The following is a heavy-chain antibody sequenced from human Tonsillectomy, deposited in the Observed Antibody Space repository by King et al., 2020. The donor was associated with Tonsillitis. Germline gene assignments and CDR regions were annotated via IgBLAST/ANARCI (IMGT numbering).Heavy chain of an antibody. V-gene: IGHV3-30*02. Sequence: VQLVESGGGVVQPGGSLRISCAASGFTFSNYGMHWVRQAPGKGLEWVAFIRYDGSNKYYGDSVKGRFTISRDNSKNTLYLQMNSLRAEDTAVYYCAKGGVAGKVDYFDFGGQGTRVPLPS. J-gene: IGHJ4*02. CDR1: GFTFSNYG. CDR3: AKGGVAGKVDYFDF. D-gene: IGHD6-19*01. CDR2: IRYDGSNK.